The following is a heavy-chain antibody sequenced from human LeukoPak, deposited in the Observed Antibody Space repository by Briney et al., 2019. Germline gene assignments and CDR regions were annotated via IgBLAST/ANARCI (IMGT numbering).Heavy chain of an antibody. V-gene: IGHV1-2*02. CDR3: ARTTPFDY. D-gene: IGHD1-1*01. J-gene: IGHJ4*02. CDR1: GYTFTGYY. CDR2: IKPNNGDT. Sequence: GASVTVSCKTSGYTFTGYYLHWVRQAPGQGLEWMGWIKPNNGDTDYAQKFQGRVTMTRDTSISTGYMELSRLRSDDTAVYYCARTTPFDYWGQGTLVTVSS.